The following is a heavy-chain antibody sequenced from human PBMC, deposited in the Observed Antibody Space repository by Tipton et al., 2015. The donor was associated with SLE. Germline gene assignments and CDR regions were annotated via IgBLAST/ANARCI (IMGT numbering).Heavy chain of an antibody. D-gene: IGHD3-16*01. Sequence: LRLSCTVSGGSITNHYWNWIRQPPGKGLEWIGYIHYSGTTHDNPSLKSRVTMSVDTSKSQFSLKLTSVTAADTAVYYCARHAHNGGHGYWGQGTLVTVSP. CDR3: ARHAHNGGHGY. CDR2: IHYSGTT. CDR1: GGSITNHY. J-gene: IGHJ4*02. V-gene: IGHV4-59*08.